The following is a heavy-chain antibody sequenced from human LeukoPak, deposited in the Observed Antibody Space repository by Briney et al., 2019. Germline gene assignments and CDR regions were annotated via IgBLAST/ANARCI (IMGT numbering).Heavy chain of an antibody. CDR2: INPNSGGT. D-gene: IGHD3-22*01. V-gene: IGHV1-2*02. CDR1: GYTFTGYY. J-gene: IGHJ5*02. Sequence: ASVKVSCKASGYTFTGYYMHWVRQAPGQVLEWMGWINPNSGGTNYAQKFQGRVTMTRDTSISTAYMELSRLRSDDTAVYYCARAPVTYDSSGYYSEGWFDPWGQGTLVTVSS. CDR3: ARAPVTYDSSGYYSEGWFDP.